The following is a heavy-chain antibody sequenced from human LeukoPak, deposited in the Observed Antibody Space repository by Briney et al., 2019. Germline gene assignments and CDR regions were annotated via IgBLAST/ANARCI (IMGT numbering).Heavy chain of an antibody. CDR3: ARGYCTSGTCYSGDY. CDR1: GFTFSDHY. D-gene: IGHD2-15*01. J-gene: IGHJ4*02. CDR2: SRNKAQSYTT. V-gene: IGHV3-72*01. Sequence: GGSLRLSCAVSGFTFSDHYVDWVRQAPGKGLEWVGRSRNKAQSYTTEYAASVKGRFTLSRDDSKNSLYLQMNNLKTEDTAVYYCARGYCTSGTCYSGDYWGRGTLVTVSS.